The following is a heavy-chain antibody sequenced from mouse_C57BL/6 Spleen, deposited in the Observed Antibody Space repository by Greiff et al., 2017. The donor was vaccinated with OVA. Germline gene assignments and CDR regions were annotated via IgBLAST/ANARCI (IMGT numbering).Heavy chain of an antibody. CDR2: IFPGSGST. D-gene: IGHD2-5*01. CDR1: GYTFTDYY. V-gene: IGHV1-75*01. CDR3: ARSRRGSNYDFDY. Sequence: VQLQQSGPELVKPGASVKISCKASGYTFTDYYINWVKQRPGQGLEWIGWIFPGSGSTYYNEKFKGKATLTVDTSSSTAYMLLSSLTSEDSAVYFCARSRRGSNYDFDYWGQGTTLTVSS. J-gene: IGHJ2*01.